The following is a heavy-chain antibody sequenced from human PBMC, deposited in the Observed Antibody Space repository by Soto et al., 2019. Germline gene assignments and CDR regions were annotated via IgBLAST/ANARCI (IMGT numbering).Heavy chain of an antibody. D-gene: IGHD1-7*01. CDR1: GFTFSDYY. CDR3: ARDHPAGWNYDHHDY. J-gene: IGHJ4*02. CDR2: ISSSGSTI. Sequence: QVQLVESGGGLVKPGGSLRLSCAASGFTFSDYYMSWIRQAPGKGLEWVSYISSSGSTIYYADSVQGRFTISRDNAKNSLYLQMNSLRAEDTAAYYCARDHPAGWNYDHHDYWGQGTLVTVSS. V-gene: IGHV3-11*01.